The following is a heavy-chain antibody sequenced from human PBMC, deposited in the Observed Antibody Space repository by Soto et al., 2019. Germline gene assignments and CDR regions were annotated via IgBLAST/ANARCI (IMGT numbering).Heavy chain of an antibody. Sequence: QVQLVQSGAELKKPGSSVRVSCKISGDSFSSYAISWVRQSPGEGLELVGGIIPIFETANSAQKFQGRGTITAVESTTTAYMEVTRLRPEDTAIFYCAASDSRSWQHDYCGQGTLITVSS. CDR1: GDSFSSYA. CDR3: AASDSRSWQHDY. V-gene: IGHV1-69*01. CDR2: IIPIFETA. D-gene: IGHD6-13*01. J-gene: IGHJ4*02.